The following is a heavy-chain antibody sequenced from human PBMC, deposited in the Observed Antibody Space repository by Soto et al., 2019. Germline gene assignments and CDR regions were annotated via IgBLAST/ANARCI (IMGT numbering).Heavy chain of an antibody. D-gene: IGHD4-17*01. CDR1: GFTFSSYG. V-gene: IGHV3-30*18. Sequence: QVQLVESGGGVVQPGRSLRLSCAASGFTFSSYGMHWVRQAPGKGLEWVAVISYDGSNEYYADSVKGRFTISRDNSKNTLYLQMNSLRAEDTAVYYCGKPATVTGWYFDLWGCGTLVTVSS. J-gene: IGHJ2*01. CDR3: GKPATVTGWYFDL. CDR2: ISYDGSNE.